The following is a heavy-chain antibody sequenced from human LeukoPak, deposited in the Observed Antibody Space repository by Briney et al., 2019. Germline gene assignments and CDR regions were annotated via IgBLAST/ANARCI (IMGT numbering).Heavy chain of an antibody. Sequence: SETLSLTCAVSGYSITAYYWSWIRQPPGKGLEWIGYMYYSGSANYNPSLKSRVTMSADASKNQFSLQLSSVTAADTALYYCARLYSANWSPYYFDYWGQGIQVTVSS. J-gene: IGHJ4*02. CDR3: ARLYSANWSPYYFDY. CDR2: MYYSGSA. V-gene: IGHV4-59*08. D-gene: IGHD6-13*01. CDR1: GYSITAYY.